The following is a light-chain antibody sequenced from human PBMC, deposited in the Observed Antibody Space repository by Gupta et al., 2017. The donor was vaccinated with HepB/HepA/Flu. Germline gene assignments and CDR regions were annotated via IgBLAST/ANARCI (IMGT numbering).Light chain of an antibody. V-gene: IGKV1-39*01. J-gene: IGKJ1*01. Sequence: DIQMTQSPSSLSASVGERVTITCRASQSISRYLNWYQQKPVKAPNLLIYTTSSLQSGVASRFSGSGFGTDFTLTLRRPQPEDFATYFCQQSDSTPWAFGQGTQVENK. CDR3: QQSDSTPWA. CDR2: TTS. CDR1: QSISRY.